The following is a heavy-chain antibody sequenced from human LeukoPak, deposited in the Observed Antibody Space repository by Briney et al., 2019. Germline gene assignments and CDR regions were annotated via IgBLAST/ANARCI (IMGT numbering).Heavy chain of an antibody. Sequence: SETLSLTCTVSGGSISSSSYYWGWIRQPPGKGLEWIGSIYYSGTTYYNPSLKSRVTTSLDTSKKQFSLKLSSATAADTAVYYCARLPSDAEYRHYFHMDVWGKGTTVTVSS. D-gene: IGHD2-2*01. CDR3: ARLPSDAEYRHYFHMDV. J-gene: IGHJ6*03. CDR2: IYYSGTT. V-gene: IGHV4-39*07. CDR1: GGSISSSSYY.